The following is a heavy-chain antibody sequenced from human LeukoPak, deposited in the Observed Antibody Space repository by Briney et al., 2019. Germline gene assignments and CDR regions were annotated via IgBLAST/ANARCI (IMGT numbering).Heavy chain of an antibody. V-gene: IGHV3-9*01. D-gene: IGHD6-13*01. CDR3: AKVSAAAGRGPFDY. CDR1: GFTFDDYA. CDR2: ISWNSGSI. Sequence: GGSLRLSCAASGFTFDDYAMHWVRQAPGKGLEWVSGISWNSGSIGYADSVKGRFTISRDNAKNSLYLQMNSLRAEDTALYYCAKVSAAAGRGPFDYWGQGTLVTVSS. J-gene: IGHJ4*02.